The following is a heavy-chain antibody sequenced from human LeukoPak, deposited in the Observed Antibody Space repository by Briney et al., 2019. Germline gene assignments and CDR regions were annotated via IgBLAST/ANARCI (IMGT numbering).Heavy chain of an antibody. J-gene: IGHJ4*02. CDR2: VYDGDP. CDR3: ARGARAGYNLEPFDY. V-gene: IGHV4-59*08. Sequence: SETLSLTCTVSGASISQYYWTWIRQPPGKGVEWIGYVYDGDPHYSPPLKSRVTISGDTSENQFSLKLSSVTAADTAVYYCARGARAGYNLEPFDYWGQGTLVTVSS. D-gene: IGHD5-24*01. CDR1: GASISQYY.